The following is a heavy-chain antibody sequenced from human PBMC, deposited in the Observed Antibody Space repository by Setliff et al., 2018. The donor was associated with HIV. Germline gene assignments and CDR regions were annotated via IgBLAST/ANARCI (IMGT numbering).Heavy chain of an antibody. J-gene: IGHJ2*01. D-gene: IGHD3-22*01. CDR2: ISFDGSNQ. CDR3: AREMPMIYWYFDL. Sequence: GGSLRLSCATSGFTFRSFAMHWVRQAPGKGLEWVALISFDGSNQYYADSVKGRFTISRDNSKNTLYLQMNNLRPEDTAMYYCAREMPMIYWYFDLWGRGTLVTVSS. CDR1: GFTFRSFA. V-gene: IGHV3-30*04.